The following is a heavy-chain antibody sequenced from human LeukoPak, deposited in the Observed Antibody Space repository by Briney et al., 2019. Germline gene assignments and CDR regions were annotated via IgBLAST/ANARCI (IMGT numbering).Heavy chain of an antibody. D-gene: IGHD3-22*01. CDR1: GGSISSYY. Sequence: SETLSLTCTVSGGSISSYYWSWIRQPPGKGLEWIGYIYYSGSTNYNPSLKSRVTISVDTSKNQFSLKLSSVTAADTAVYYCARWYYYDSTYAFDIWAKGQWSPSLQ. CDR3: ARWYYYDSTYAFDI. J-gene: IGHJ3*02. CDR2: IYYSGST. V-gene: IGHV4-59*01.